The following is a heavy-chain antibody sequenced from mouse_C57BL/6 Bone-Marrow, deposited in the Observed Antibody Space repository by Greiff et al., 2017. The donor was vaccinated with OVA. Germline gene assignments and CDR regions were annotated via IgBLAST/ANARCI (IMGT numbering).Heavy chain of an antibody. V-gene: IGHV5-4*01. D-gene: IGHD1-1*01. CDR2: ISDGGSYT. CDR3: AREGSTVVATDWYFDV. Sequence: EVMLVESGGGLVKPGGSLTLSCAASGFTFSSYAMSWVRQTPEKRLEWVATISDGGSYTYYPDNVKGRFTISRDNAKNNLYLQMSHLKSEDTAMYYCAREGSTVVATDWYFDVWGTGTTVTVSS. J-gene: IGHJ1*03. CDR1: GFTFSSYA.